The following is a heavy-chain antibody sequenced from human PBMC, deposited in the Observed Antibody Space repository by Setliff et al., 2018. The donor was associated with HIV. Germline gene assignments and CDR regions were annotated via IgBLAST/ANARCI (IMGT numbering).Heavy chain of an antibody. D-gene: IGHD3-22*01. V-gene: IGHV4-38-2*02. CDR3: ARQNYYDISGYYERPLDFDY. Sequence: PSETLSLTCTVSGGSISSYYWAWIRQPPGRGLEWIGTVYHTGTAYYNSSLKSRVAISIDTSNNRFSLRLYSVTAADTAMYYCARQNYYDISGYYERPLDFDYWGQGTLVTVSS. CDR1: GGSISSYY. J-gene: IGHJ4*02. CDR2: VYHTGTA.